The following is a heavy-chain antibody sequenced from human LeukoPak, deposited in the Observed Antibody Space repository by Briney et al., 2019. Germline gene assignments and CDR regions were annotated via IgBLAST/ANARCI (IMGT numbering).Heavy chain of an antibody. CDR1: GGTFSSYA. CDR3: ARARTNIAAGQGNDY. V-gene: IGHV1-69*13. J-gene: IGHJ4*02. CDR2: IIPIFGTA. Sequence: SVKVSCKASGGTFSSYAISWVRQAPGQGLEWTGGIIPIFGTANYAQKFQGRVTITADESTSTAYMELSSLRSEDTAVYYCARARTNIAAGQGNDYWGQGTLVTVSS. D-gene: IGHD6-13*01.